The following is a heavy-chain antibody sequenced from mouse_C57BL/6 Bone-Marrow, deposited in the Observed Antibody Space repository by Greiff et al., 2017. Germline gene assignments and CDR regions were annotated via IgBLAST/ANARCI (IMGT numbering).Heavy chain of an antibody. CDR3: ARWGQLRLLFAY. D-gene: IGHD3-2*02. Sequence: QVQLKESGAELARPGASVKLSCKASGYTFTSYGISWVKQRTGQGLEWIGEIYPRSGNTYYNEKFKGKATLTADKSSSTAYMELRSLTSEDSAVYFCARWGQLRLLFAYWGQGTLVTVSA. CDR1: GYTFTSYG. CDR2: IYPRSGNT. V-gene: IGHV1-81*01. J-gene: IGHJ3*01.